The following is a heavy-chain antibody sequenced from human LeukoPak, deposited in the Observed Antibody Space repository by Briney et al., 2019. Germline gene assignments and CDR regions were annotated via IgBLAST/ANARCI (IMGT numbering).Heavy chain of an antibody. J-gene: IGHJ4*02. D-gene: IGHD6-6*01. V-gene: IGHV4-31*03. Sequence: SETLSLTCTVSGGSISSGGYYWSWIRQHPGKGLEWIGYIYYSGSTYYNPSLKSRVTISVDTSKNQFSLKLSSVTAADTAVYYCARDQVRGYSSSQNIDYWGQGTLVTVSS. CDR1: GGSISSGGYY. CDR2: IYYSGST. CDR3: ARDQVRGYSSSQNIDY.